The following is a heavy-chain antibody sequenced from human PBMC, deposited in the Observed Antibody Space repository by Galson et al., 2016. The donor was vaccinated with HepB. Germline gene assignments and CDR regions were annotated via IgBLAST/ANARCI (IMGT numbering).Heavy chain of an antibody. Sequence: TLSLTCTVSGGSIGTGGYYWTWIRHLPGKGLEWIGYIYYSGSTYYNPSLKSRVSISVDTSNNEFSLRLTSVTAADTAVYFCARDFAPRWGPQAGLRWFDPWGQGIQVSVSS. CDR1: GGSIGTGGYY. D-gene: IGHD7-27*01. CDR3: ARDFAPRWGPQAGLRWFDP. V-gene: IGHV4-31*03. CDR2: IYYSGST. J-gene: IGHJ5*02.